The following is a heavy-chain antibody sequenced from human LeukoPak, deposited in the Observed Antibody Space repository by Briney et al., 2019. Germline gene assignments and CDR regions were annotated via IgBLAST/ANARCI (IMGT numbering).Heavy chain of an antibody. CDR3: ARTANFAAGYYIDY. J-gene: IGHJ4*02. CDR1: GFTFSCYS. Sequence: PGGSLRLSCAASGFTFSCYSMNWVRQAPGKGLEWVSSISSSSSYIYYADSVKGRFTISRDNAKNSLYLQMNSLRAEDTAVYYCARTANFAAGYYIDYWGQGTLVTVSS. CDR2: ISSSSSYI. D-gene: IGHD6-13*01. V-gene: IGHV3-21*01.